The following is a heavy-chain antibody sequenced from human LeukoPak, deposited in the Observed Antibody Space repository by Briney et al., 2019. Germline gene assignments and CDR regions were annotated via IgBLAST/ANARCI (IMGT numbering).Heavy chain of an antibody. D-gene: IGHD3-16*01. V-gene: IGHV4-38-2*02. CDR2: IYHSGRT. CDR1: GYSISSGYY. Sequence: SETLSLTCTVSGYSISSGYYWGWIRQPPGKGLEWIGSIYHSGRTYYNPSLKSRVTISVDTSKNQFSLKLSSVTAADTAVYYCARVLEGDLDYWGQGTLVTVSS. CDR3: ARVLEGDLDY. J-gene: IGHJ4*02.